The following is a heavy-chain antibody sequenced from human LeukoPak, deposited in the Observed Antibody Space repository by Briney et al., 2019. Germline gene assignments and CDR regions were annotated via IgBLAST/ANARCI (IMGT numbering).Heavy chain of an antibody. CDR2: IYRGGST. CDR1: GLTVSSNY. J-gene: IGHJ4*02. CDR3: ASLTYCDFWSGSYPNDY. Sequence: GGSLRLSCSASGLTVSSNYVSWVRQAPGKGLEWVSVIYRGGSTYYEVSVKGRFTISRDNPKNTLYLQMNSLRAEDTAVYYCASLTYCDFWSGSYPNDYWGQGTLVTVSS. V-gene: IGHV3-66*02. D-gene: IGHD3-3*01.